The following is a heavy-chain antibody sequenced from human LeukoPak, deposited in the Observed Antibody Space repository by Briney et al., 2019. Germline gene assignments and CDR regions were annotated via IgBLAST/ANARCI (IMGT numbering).Heavy chain of an antibody. V-gene: IGHV3-15*01. CDR2: IISKTDGGIT. D-gene: IGHD3-10*01. J-gene: IGHJ4*02. Sequence: GGSLRLSCAASGFGFSYAWMNWVRQAPGKGLEWVGRIISKTDGGITDYAAPVRGRFTISRDDSKNTLYLEMNNLKPEDTAVHYCTTLRSLDYWGQGTLVTVSS. CDR3: TTLRSLDY. CDR1: GFGFSYAW.